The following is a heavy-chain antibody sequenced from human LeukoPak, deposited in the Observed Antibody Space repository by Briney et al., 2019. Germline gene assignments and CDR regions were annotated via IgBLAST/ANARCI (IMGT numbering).Heavy chain of an antibody. Sequence: PGGSLRLSCAASGFTFSSYGMHWVRQAPGKGLEWVAVIWYDGSNKYYADSVKGRFTISRDNSKNTLYLQMGSLRAEDMAVHYCARVAAAGTLFDYWGQGTLVTVSS. CDR3: ARVAAAGTLFDY. CDR2: IWYDGSNK. CDR1: GFTFSSYG. J-gene: IGHJ4*02. V-gene: IGHV3-33*01. D-gene: IGHD6-13*01.